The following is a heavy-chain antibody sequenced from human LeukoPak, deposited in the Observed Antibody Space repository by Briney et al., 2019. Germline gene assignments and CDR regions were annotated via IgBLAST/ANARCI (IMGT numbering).Heavy chain of an antibody. CDR1: GGSISSYY. CDR2: IYYSGST. Sequence: SETLSLTCTVSGGSISSYYWSWIRQPPGKGLEWIGYIYYSGSTNYNPSLKSRVTISVDTSKNQFSLKLSSVTAADTAVYYCARARYDYDILAGYYRYYFDYWGQGTLVTVSS. J-gene: IGHJ4*02. CDR3: ARARYDYDILAGYYRYYFDY. D-gene: IGHD3-9*01. V-gene: IGHV4-59*01.